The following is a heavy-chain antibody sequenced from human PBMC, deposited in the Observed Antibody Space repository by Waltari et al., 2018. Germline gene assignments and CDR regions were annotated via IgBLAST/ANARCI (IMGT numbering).Heavy chain of an antibody. CDR3: ARERFRSSRPVYHFGMDV. D-gene: IGHD3-3*01. CDR1: GYTFTGYY. Sequence: QVQLVQSGAEVKKPGASVKVSCKTSGYTFTGYYMHWVRQAPGQGLEWMGWRKPNSGGTKEAQKFAGRFTMTRDTSISTAYMELSRLGSDDTAVYYCARERFRSSRPVYHFGMDVWGQGTTVTVPS. V-gene: IGHV1-2*02. J-gene: IGHJ6*02. CDR2: RKPNSGGT.